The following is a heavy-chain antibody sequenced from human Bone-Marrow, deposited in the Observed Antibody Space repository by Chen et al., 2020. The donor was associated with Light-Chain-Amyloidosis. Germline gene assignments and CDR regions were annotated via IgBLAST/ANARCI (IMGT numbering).Heavy chain of an antibody. CDR1: GFNFSRFG. J-gene: IGHJ4*02. CDR3: TRKGGYFDF. D-gene: IGHD3-10*01. Sequence: EVQLVESGGGLVQPGGSLRLSCATSGFNFSRFGMSWVSQASGKGLEWVSTVSGSTVSTYYAGAVKGRFIISRDNSKSTLYLQMNSLRAGDTAVYFCTRKGGYFDFWGQGSLVTVSS. CDR2: VSGSTVST. V-gene: IGHV3-23*04.